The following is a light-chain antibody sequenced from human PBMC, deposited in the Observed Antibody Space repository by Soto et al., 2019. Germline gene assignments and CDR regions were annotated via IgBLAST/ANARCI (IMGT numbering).Light chain of an antibody. CDR3: QQYKNWPPLT. J-gene: IGKJ4*01. CDR1: QSVGSA. CDR2: AAS. V-gene: IGKV3-15*01. Sequence: EIVMTQSPATLSVSPGETATLSCRASQSVGSAVAWYQHKPGQAPRLLIVAASMRATGVPGRFSGGGSGTEFTLTNSSLQSEDFAVYYCQQYKNWPPLTFGGGTTVEIK.